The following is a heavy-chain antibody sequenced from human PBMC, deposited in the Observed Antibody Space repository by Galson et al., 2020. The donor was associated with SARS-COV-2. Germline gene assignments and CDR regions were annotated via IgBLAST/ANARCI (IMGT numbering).Heavy chain of an antibody. CDR3: ATEGSGKRPKTRYYYYGMDV. D-gene: IGHD3-10*01. J-gene: IGHJ6*02. CDR1: GYTLTELS. CDR2: FDPEDGET. V-gene: IGHV1-24*01. Sequence: ASVKVSCKVSGYTLTELSMHWVRQAPGKGLEWMGGFDPEDGETIYAQKFQGRVTMTEDTSTDTAYMELSSLRSEDTAVYYCATEGSGKRPKTRYYYYGMDVWGQGTTVTVSS.